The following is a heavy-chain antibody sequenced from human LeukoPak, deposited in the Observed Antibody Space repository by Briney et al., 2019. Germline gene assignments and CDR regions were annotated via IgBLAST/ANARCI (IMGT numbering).Heavy chain of an antibody. CDR2: ISYDGSNK. CDR3: ARVSSSGWYVDY. Sequence: PGRSLRLSCAASGFTFSSYAMHWVRQAPGKGLEWVAVISYDGSNKYYADSVKGRFTISRDNSKNTLYLQMNSLRAEDTAVHYCARVSSSGWYVDYWGQGTLVTVSS. CDR1: GFTFSSYA. V-gene: IGHV3-30*04. D-gene: IGHD6-19*01. J-gene: IGHJ4*02.